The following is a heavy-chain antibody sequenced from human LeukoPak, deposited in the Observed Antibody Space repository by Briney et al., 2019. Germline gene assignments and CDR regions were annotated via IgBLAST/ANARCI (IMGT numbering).Heavy chain of an antibody. J-gene: IGHJ1*01. CDR2: TKQDGSEK. V-gene: IGHV3-7*04. D-gene: IGHD2-15*01. Sequence: GGSLRLSCSASGFTFSSYWMSWVRQAPGKGLEWVANTKQDGSEKSYVDSVKGRFTISRDNAKNSLYLQMNSLRAEDTAVYYCAGAPKYCSGGSCYSSYFQYWGQGTLVTVSS. CDR1: GFTFSSYW. CDR3: AGAPKYCSGGSCYSSYFQY.